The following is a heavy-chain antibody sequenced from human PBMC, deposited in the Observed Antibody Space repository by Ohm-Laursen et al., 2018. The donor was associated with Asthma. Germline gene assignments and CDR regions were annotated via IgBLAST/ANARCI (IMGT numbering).Heavy chain of an antibody. Sequence: SSLRLSCSASGFTFSNFGMHWVRQAPGKGLEWVAVIWYDGSNKYYADSVKGRFTISRDNSKNTLYLQMNSLRPDDTAVYYCARDVMEWYLPAFDFWGQGTLVTVSS. J-gene: IGHJ4*02. CDR2: IWYDGSNK. D-gene: IGHD3-3*01. V-gene: IGHV3-33*01. CDR3: ARDVMEWYLPAFDF. CDR1: GFTFSNFG.